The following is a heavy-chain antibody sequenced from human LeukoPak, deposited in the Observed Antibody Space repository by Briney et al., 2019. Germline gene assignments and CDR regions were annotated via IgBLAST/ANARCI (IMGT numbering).Heavy chain of an antibody. J-gene: IGHJ4*02. Sequence: AGGSLRLSCAASRFTFRDLYMGWVRQAPGKRLEWVGRITHKPHGYTTKYAASLEGRFTISRDDSQNSLYLQINSLKTEDTAIYYCTRENYEKLDSWGQGTLVTVSS. V-gene: IGHV3-72*01. CDR2: ITHKPHGYTT. CDR3: TRENYEKLDS. D-gene: IGHD1-7*01. CDR1: RFTFRDLY.